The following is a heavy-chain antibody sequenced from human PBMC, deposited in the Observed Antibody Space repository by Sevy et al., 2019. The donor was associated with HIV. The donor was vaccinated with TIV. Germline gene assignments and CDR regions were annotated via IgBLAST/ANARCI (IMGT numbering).Heavy chain of an antibody. V-gene: IGHV3-23*01. D-gene: IGHD2-8*02. CDR1: GFTFSTYA. J-gene: IGHJ2*01. CDR3: AKDGAPYCTGGICFPYWYFDL. Sequence: GGSLRLSCAASGFTFSTYAMGWVRQAPGKGLEWVSGISNSGNDIYYAGSVEGRFTISRDNSKSTLFLEMNNLRAGDTAVYYCAKDGAPYCTGGICFPYWYFDLWGRGALVTVSS. CDR2: ISNSGNDI.